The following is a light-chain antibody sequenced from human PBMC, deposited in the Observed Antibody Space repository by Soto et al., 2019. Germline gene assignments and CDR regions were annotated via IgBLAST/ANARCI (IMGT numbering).Light chain of an antibody. Sequence: QSVLTQPASVSGSPGQSITISCTGTSSDVGAYKYVSWYQQHPGKVPKLIIYGVSNRPSGVSNRFSGSKSGNTAFLTISGLQPEDEAHYYCSSFTGTTTLDVFGTGTKVTVL. CDR1: SSDVGAYKY. CDR2: GVS. CDR3: SSFTGTTTLDV. J-gene: IGLJ1*01. V-gene: IGLV2-14*03.